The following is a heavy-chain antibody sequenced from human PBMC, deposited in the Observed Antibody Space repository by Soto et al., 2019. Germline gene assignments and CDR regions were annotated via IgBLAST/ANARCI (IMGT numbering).Heavy chain of an antibody. CDR1: CASVSSSIYS. Sequence: SETLSLTCTISCASVSSSIYSWGWIRQSPRKGLEWIGTIYSSENTYYNPSLLSRVTISVDTSKNEFSVRLSSVTAADTAVYYCARLNGYCISTNCHGYYGMDVWGQGTTVT. CDR2: IYSSENT. V-gene: IGHV4-39*01. J-gene: IGHJ6*02. D-gene: IGHD2-2*03. CDR3: ARLNGYCISTNCHGYYGMDV.